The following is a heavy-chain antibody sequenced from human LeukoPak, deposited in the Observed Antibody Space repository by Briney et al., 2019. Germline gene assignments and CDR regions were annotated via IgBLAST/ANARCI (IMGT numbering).Heavy chain of an antibody. J-gene: IGHJ4*02. CDR3: ARGAYYYED. CDR1: GFTFSSHS. D-gene: IGHD3-22*01. Sequence: GGSLRLSCAASGFTFSSHSMNWVRQAPGKGLEWVSYISSSSTIYYADSVKGRFTISRDNAKNSLYLQMNSLRAEDPAVYYCARGAYYYEDWGQGTLVTVSS. CDR2: ISSSSTI. V-gene: IGHV3-48*01.